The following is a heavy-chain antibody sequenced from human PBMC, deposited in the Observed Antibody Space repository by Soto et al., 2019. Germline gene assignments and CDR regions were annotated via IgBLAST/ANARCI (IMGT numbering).Heavy chain of an antibody. V-gene: IGHV3-23*01. CDR1: RFTFRSYA. J-gene: IGHJ4*02. D-gene: IGHD5-12*01. CDR3: AKGRPLSSYSCYERGFDY. Sequence: EVQLLESGGGLVQPGGSLRLSCAASRFTFRSYAMSWVRQAPGKGLEWVSVISGSGGSTYYADSVKGRFTISRDNSKNSLYLQTNSLRAEDTAVYYCAKGRPLSSYSCYERGFDYWGQGTLVTVSS. CDR2: ISGSGGST.